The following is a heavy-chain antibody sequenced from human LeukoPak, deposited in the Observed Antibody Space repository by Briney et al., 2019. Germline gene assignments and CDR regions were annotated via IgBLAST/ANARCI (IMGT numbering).Heavy chain of an antibody. CDR2: ISSSSSYI. Sequence: GGSLRLSCAASGFTVSSNYMSWVRQAPGKGLEWVSSISSSSSYIYYADSVKGRFTISRDNAKNSLYLQMNSLRAEDTAVYYCARETENDSSGPYRSWAFDIWGQGTMVTVSS. V-gene: IGHV3-21*01. CDR1: GFTVSSNY. CDR3: ARETENDSSGPYRSWAFDI. J-gene: IGHJ3*02. D-gene: IGHD3-22*01.